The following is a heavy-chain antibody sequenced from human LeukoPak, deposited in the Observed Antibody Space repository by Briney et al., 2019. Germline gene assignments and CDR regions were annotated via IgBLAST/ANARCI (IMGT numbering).Heavy chain of an antibody. CDR2: IYSGGST. CDR3: ARSYGDYRDY. J-gene: IGHJ4*02. Sequence: GGSLRLSCAASGFTFNSYAMNWVRQAPGKGLEWVSVIYSGGSTYYADSVKGRFTISRDNSKNTLYLQMNSLRAEDTAVYYCARSYGDYRDYWGQGTLVTVSS. V-gene: IGHV3-66*01. D-gene: IGHD4-17*01. CDR1: GFTFNSYA.